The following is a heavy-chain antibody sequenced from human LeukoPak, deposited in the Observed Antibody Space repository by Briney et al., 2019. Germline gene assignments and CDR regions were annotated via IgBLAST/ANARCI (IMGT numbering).Heavy chain of an antibody. CDR2: IIPIFGTA. J-gene: IGHJ5*02. V-gene: IGHV1-69*13. CDR1: GGTFSSYA. Sequence: SVKVSCKASGGTFSSYAISWVRQAPGQGLEWMGGIIPIFGTANYAQKFQGRVTITADESTSTAYMELSSLRSEDTAVYYCAVVAATHRWFDPWGQGTLVTVPS. D-gene: IGHD2-15*01. CDR3: AVVAATHRWFDP.